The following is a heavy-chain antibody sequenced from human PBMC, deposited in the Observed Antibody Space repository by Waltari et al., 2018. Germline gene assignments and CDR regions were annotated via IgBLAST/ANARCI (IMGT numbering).Heavy chain of an antibody. CDR3: ASPWVVVPAAIAPNWFDP. V-gene: IGHV4-39*07. D-gene: IGHD2-2*01. CDR1: GGSISSSSYY. Sequence: QLQLQESGPGLVKPSETLSLTCTVSGGSISSSSYYWGWIRQPPGKGLEWIGSIYYSGSTYYNPALKSRVTISVDTSKNQFSLKLSSVTAADTAVYYCASPWVVVPAAIAPNWFDPCGQGTLVTVSS. J-gene: IGHJ5*02. CDR2: IYYSGST.